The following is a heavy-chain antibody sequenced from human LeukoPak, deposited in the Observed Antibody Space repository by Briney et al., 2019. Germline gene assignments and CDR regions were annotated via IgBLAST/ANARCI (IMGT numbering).Heavy chain of an antibody. CDR3: ARAIAVAGTGVDY. CDR1: GFTFTNCA. D-gene: IGHD6-19*01. V-gene: IGHV3-23*01. Sequence: GGSLRLSCAASGFTFTNCAMSWVRQAPGKGLEWVSAISGSGGGTYYADSVKGRFTISRDNSKNMLFLQMNSLRSDDTAVYYCARAIAVAGTGVDYWGQGTLVTVSS. CDR2: ISGSGGGT. J-gene: IGHJ4*02.